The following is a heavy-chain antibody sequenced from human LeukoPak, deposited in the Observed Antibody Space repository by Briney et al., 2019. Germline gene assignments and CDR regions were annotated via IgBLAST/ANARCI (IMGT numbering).Heavy chain of an antibody. Sequence: ASVKVSCKASGYMFTDHYMHWVRQAPGQGLEWMGWINPNDGAAKYAQNFQGRVTMTRDTSINTAYMEVSSLRSDDTAVYYCARGRTVAATEGPPSDPWGQGTLVTVSS. J-gene: IGHJ5*02. CDR1: GYMFTDHY. CDR3: ARGRTVAATEGPPSDP. D-gene: IGHD6-19*01. CDR2: INPNDGAA. V-gene: IGHV1-2*02.